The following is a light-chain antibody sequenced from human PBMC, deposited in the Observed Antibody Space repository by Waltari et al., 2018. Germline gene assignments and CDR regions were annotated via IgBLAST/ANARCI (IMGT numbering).Light chain of an antibody. V-gene: IGKV4-1*01. CDR2: WAS. CDR1: QSVLYSSNNNNY. J-gene: IGKJ4*01. Sequence: DIVMTQSPDTLAVSLGERVTITCKSSQSVLYSSNNNNYLAWYQQKPGQPPKMLIYWASTRESGVPDRFSGSGSGTDYTLTISSLQAEDVAVYYCQQYYSTPQLTFGGGTKVEIK. CDR3: QQYYSTPQLT.